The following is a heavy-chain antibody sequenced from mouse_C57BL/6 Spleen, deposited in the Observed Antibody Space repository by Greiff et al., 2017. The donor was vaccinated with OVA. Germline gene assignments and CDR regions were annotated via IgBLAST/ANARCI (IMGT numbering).Heavy chain of an antibody. V-gene: IGHV5-4*01. CDR3: ARPYDYDGGGFDY. CDR1: GFTFSSYA. D-gene: IGHD2-4*01. CDR2: ISDGGSYT. J-gene: IGHJ2*01. Sequence: EVQVVESGGGLVKPGGSLKLSCAASGFTFSSYAMSWVRQTPEKRLEWVATISDGGSYTYYPDNVKGRFTISRDNAKNNLYLQMSHLKSEDTAMYYCARPYDYDGGGFDYWGQGTTLTVSS.